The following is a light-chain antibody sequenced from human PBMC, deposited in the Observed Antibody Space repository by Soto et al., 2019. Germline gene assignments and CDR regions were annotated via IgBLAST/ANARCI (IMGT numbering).Light chain of an antibody. CDR3: SSYAGSNNLV. CDR1: SSDVGGYNY. J-gene: IGLJ1*01. V-gene: IGLV2-8*01. CDR2: EVS. Sequence: QSALTQPPSASGSPGQSVTISCTGTSSDVGGYNYVSWYQQHPGKAPKLMIYEVSKWPSGVPDRFSGSKSGNTASLTVSGLQAEDEADYYCSSYAGSNNLVFGTGTKLTV.